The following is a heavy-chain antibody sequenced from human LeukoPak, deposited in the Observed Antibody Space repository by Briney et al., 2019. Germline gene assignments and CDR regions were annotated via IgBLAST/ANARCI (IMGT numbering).Heavy chain of an antibody. CDR1: GGSINSYY. V-gene: IGHV4-59*08. CDR2: IFYSGST. D-gene: IGHD3-22*01. J-gene: IGHJ4*02. Sequence: PSETLSLTCTVSGGSINSYYWSWIRQPPGKGLEWIGCIFYSGSTNYNPSLKSRVTISVDTSKNQFSLKLSSVTAADTAVYYGARRITSSGYYRDDSWGQGTLVTVSS. CDR3: ARRITSSGYYRDDS.